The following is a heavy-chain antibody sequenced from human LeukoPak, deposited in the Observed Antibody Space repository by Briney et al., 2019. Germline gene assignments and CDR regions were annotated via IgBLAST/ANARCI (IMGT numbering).Heavy chain of an antibody. D-gene: IGHD6-6*01. CDR2: ITGSGGNT. Sequence: GGSLRLSCAASGFIFSNYAMGGGRQAPWKGLEWVSRITGSGGNTYYADSVKGRFTFSRDNYKNTMHLQMNSLRAEDTAVYYCVRGLDYFDYWGQGTLVTVSS. V-gene: IGHV3-23*01. CDR3: VRGLDYFDY. CDR1: GFIFSNYA. J-gene: IGHJ4*02.